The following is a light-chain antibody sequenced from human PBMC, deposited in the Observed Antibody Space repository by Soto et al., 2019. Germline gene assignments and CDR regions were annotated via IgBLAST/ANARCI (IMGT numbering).Light chain of an antibody. CDR2: DAA. CDR3: QQYSSYPLT. Sequence: TQSPSTLSASVADRVTIACRASQAISGYLAWYQRKPGKAPKLLIYDAANLQTGVSSRFSGSGSGTEFTLTINSLQPDDFATYYCQQYSSYPLTFGGGTKVEIK. J-gene: IGKJ4*01. CDR1: QAISGY. V-gene: IGKV1-5*01.